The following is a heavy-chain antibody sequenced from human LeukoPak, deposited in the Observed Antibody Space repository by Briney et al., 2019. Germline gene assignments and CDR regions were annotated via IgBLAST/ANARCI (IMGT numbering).Heavy chain of an antibody. J-gene: IGHJ4*02. V-gene: IGHV1-46*01. D-gene: IGHD3-9*01. CDR3: ARGPDILTGYSLRGFDY. CDR2: INPSGGST. CDR1: GYTFTSYY. Sequence: ASVKVSCKASGYTFTSYYMHWVRQAPGQGLEWMGIINPSGGSTSYAQKFQGRVTMTRDTSTSTVCMELSSLRSEDTAVYYCARGPDILTGYSLRGFDYWGQGTLVTVSS.